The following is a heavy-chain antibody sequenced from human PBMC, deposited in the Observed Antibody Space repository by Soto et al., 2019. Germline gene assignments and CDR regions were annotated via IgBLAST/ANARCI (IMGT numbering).Heavy chain of an antibody. CDR1: GGSLTSGTYS. V-gene: IGHV4-30-2*01. CDR2: IFPSGTT. CDR3: ARSREFDS. Sequence: SETLSLTCAVSGGSLTSGTYSWNWIRQPPGKGLEWIGYIFPSGTTYYNPSLKSRVSISIDVSKNQFSLNLRSLTAADTAVYYCARSREFDSWGQGTLVTVSS. J-gene: IGHJ4*02.